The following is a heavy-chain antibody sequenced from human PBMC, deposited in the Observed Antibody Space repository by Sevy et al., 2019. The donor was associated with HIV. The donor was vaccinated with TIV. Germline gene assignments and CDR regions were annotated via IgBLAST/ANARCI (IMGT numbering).Heavy chain of an antibody. D-gene: IGHD3-22*01. J-gene: IGHJ4*02. CDR1: GGSISSGDYY. V-gene: IGHV4-30-4*01. CDR3: AGLWDGNNFSDS. CDR2: IYYSGST. Sequence: SETLSLTCTVSGGSISSGDYYWSWIRQPPGKGLEWIGYIYYSGSTYYNPSLKSRVTISVDTSKNQFSLKLSSVTAADTAVYYWAGLWDGNNFSDSWGQGTWFTVSS.